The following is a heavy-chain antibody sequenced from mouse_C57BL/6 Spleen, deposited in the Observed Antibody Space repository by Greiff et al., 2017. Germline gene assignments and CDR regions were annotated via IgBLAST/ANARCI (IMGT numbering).Heavy chain of an antibody. CDR3: ARGPSMDY. CDR2: ISYDGSN. V-gene: IGHV3-6*01. CDR1: GYSITSGYY. Sequence: DVKLQESGPGLVKPSQSLSLTCSVTGYSITSGYYWNWIRQFPGNKLEWMGYISYDGSNNYNPSLKNRISITRDTSKHQFFLKLNSVTTEDTATYYCARGPSMDYWGQGTSVTVSS. J-gene: IGHJ4*01.